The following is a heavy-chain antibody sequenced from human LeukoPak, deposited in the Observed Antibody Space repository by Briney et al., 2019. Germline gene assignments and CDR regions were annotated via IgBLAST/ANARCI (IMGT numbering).Heavy chain of an antibody. CDR1: GFTFSSYG. CDR2: IWYDGSNK. D-gene: IGHD3-10*01. Sequence: QPGGSLRLSCAASGFTFSSYGMHWVRQAPGKGLEWVAVIWYDGSNKYYADSVKGRFTISRDNSKNTLYLQMNSLRAEDTAVYYCARDLGYYYGSGSYYNIDYWGQGTLVTVSS. J-gene: IGHJ4*02. CDR3: ARDLGYYYGSGSYYNIDY. V-gene: IGHV3-33*01.